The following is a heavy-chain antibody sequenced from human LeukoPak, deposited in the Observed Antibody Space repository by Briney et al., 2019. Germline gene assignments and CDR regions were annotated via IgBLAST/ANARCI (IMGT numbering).Heavy chain of an antibody. CDR3: ARIGENYYEYYFDY. CDR2: INHSGST. Sequence: PSETLSLTCAVYGGSFSGYYWSWIRQPPGKGLEWIGEINHSGSTNYNPSLKSRVTISVDTSKNQFSLKLSSVTAADTAVYYCARIGENYYEYYFDYWGQGTLVTVSS. J-gene: IGHJ4*02. V-gene: IGHV4-34*01. CDR1: GGSFSGYY. D-gene: IGHD1-26*01.